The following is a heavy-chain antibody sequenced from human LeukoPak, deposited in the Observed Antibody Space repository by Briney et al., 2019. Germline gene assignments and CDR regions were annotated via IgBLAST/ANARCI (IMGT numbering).Heavy chain of an antibody. V-gene: IGHV6-1*01. CDR2: TYYRSKWYN. Sequence: SQTLSLTCAISVDSVSSNSAAWNWIRQSPSRGLEWLGRTYYRSKWYNDYAVSVKSRIIINPDTSKNQFSLQLNSVTPEDTAVYYCARGDSSSYNSSWCFDYWGQGTLVTVSS. J-gene: IGHJ4*02. D-gene: IGHD6-13*01. CDR1: VDSVSSNSAA. CDR3: ARGDSSSYNSSWCFDY.